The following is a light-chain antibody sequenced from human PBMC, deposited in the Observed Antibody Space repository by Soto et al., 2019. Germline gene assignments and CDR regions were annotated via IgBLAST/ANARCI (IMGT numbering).Light chain of an antibody. CDR3: SSYTRSTPVV. CDR2: DVS. J-gene: IGLJ2*01. Sequence: QSVLTQPASVSGSPGQSITISCTGTSSDVGAYNYVSWYQQHPGKAPKLMIYDVSNRPSGVSNRFSCSKSGNAASLTISGLQAEDEADYYCSSYTRSTPVVFGGGTKLTVL. V-gene: IGLV2-14*01. CDR1: SSDVGAYNY.